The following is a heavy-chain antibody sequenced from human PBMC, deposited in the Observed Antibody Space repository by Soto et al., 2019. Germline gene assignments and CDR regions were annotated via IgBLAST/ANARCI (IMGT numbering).Heavy chain of an antibody. Sequence: GGSLRLSCAASGFTFSNYWMSWVSQAPGKGLEWVANIKQDGSEKYYVDSVKGRFTISRDNAKNSLYLQMNSLRAEDTAVYFCARRRGYYGTFDYWGQGTLVTVSS. D-gene: IGHD3-22*01. V-gene: IGHV3-7*03. CDR2: IKQDGSEK. CDR1: GFTFSNYW. CDR3: ARRRGYYGTFDY. J-gene: IGHJ4*02.